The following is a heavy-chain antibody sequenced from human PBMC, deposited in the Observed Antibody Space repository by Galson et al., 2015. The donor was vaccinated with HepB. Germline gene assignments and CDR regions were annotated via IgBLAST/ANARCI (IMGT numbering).Heavy chain of an antibody. CDR3: ARGVGYLRYFDWLLSRFDY. J-gene: IGHJ4*02. V-gene: IGHV5-51*03. CDR2: IYPGDSDT. Sequence: QSGAEVKKPGESLKISCKGSGYSFINYWIGWVRQMPGKGLEWMGIIYPGDSDTRYSPSFQGQVTISADKSISTAYLQWSSLKASDTAMYYCARGVGYLRYFDWLLSRFDYWGQGTLVTVSS. D-gene: IGHD3-9*01. CDR1: GYSFINYW.